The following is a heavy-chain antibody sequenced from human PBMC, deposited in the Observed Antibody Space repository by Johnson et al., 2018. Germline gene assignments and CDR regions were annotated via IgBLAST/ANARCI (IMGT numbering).Heavy chain of an antibody. CDR2: ISYDGSNK. CDR3: ARDGHTIYDSSGYVPSEYFQH. J-gene: IGHJ1*01. V-gene: IGHV3-30-3*01. Sequence: VQLVESGGGVVQPGRSXRLSCAASGFTFSSYAMHWVRQAPGTGLEWVAVISYDGSNKYYADSVKGRFTISRDNSKNTLYLQMNSLRAEDTAVYYCARDGHTIYDSSGYVPSEYFQHWGQGTLVTVSS. CDR1: GFTFSSYA. D-gene: IGHD3-22*01.